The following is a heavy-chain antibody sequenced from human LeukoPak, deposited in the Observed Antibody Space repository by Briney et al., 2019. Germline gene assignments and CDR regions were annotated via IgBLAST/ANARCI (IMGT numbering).Heavy chain of an antibody. J-gene: IGHJ5*02. D-gene: IGHD6-13*01. Sequence: SQTLSLTCAISGDSVSSNSAAWNWIRQSPSRGLEWLVRTYYRSKWYNDYAVSVKSRITINPDTSKNQFSLQLNSVTPEDTAVYYCARDRLPGDSSSWYRADWFDPWGQGTLVTVSS. CDR1: GDSVSSNSAA. CDR3: ARDRLPGDSSSWYRADWFDP. CDR2: TYYRSKWYN. V-gene: IGHV6-1*01.